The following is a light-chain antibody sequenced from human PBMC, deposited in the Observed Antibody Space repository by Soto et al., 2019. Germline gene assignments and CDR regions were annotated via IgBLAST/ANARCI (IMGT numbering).Light chain of an antibody. CDR1: QSVSSN. J-gene: IGKJ2*01. CDR2: GAS. V-gene: IGKV3-15*01. CDR3: QQYNNWPPKYT. Sequence: EIVMTQSPATLSVSPGERATLSCRASQSVSSNLAWYQQQPGQAPRLLIYGASTRATGIPARFSGIGSGTEFSLTISSLHSEDFAGYYCQQYNNWPPKYTFGQGTKLEIK.